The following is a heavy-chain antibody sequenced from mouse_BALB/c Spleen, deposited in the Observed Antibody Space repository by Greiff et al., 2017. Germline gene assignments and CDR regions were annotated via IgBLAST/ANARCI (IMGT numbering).Heavy chain of an antibody. CDR1: GFTFSSYA. J-gene: IGHJ2*01. V-gene: IGHV5-6-5*01. CDR3: ARPPYAVDYYYFDY. Sequence: DVMLVESGGGLVKPGGSLKLSCAASGFTFSSYAMSWVRQTPEKRLEWVASISSGGSTYYPDSVKGRFTISRDNARNILYLQMSSLRSEDTAMYYCARPPYAVDYYYFDYWGQGTTLTVSS. D-gene: IGHD2-13*01. CDR2: ISSGGST.